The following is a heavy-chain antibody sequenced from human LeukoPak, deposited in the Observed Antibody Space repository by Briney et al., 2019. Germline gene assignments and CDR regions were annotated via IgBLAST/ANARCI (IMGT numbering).Heavy chain of an antibody. CDR2: ISYDGSNK. D-gene: IGHD3-10*01. V-gene: IGHV3-30-3*01. CDR1: GFTFSSYA. Sequence: PGRSLRLSCAASGFTFSSYAMHWVRQAPGKGLEWVAVISYDGSNKYYADSVKGRFTISRDNSKNTLYLQMNSLRADDTAVYYCAKVDGRFGESNLFDYWGQGTLVTVSS. J-gene: IGHJ4*02. CDR3: AKVDGRFGESNLFDY.